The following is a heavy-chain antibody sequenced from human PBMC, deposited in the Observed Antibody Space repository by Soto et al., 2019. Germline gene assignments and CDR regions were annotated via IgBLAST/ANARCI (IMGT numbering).Heavy chain of an antibody. J-gene: IGHJ4*02. Sequence: PSETLSLTCTVFGDSISSLYWSWIRQPPGKGLEWIGYIYYSGSINYNPSLKSRVTISVDPSKNQFSLRLSSVTAADTAVYYCAKSLWDTSGWKTDYWGQGTLVTVSS. CDR2: IYYSGSI. D-gene: IGHD6-19*01. CDR1: GDSISSLY. V-gene: IGHV4-59*01. CDR3: AKSLWDTSGWKTDY.